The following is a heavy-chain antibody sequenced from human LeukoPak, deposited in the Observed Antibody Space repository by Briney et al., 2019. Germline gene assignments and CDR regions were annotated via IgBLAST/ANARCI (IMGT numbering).Heavy chain of an antibody. CDR3: ARRGGSGSYPYDY. CDR2: IHYSGST. CDR1: GGSISSYY. Sequence: PSETLSLTCTVSGGSISSYYWSWIRQPPGKGLEWIGYIHYSGSTNYNPSLKSRVTISVDTSKNQFSLKLSSVSAADTAVYYCARRGGSGSYPYDYWGQGTLVTVSS. J-gene: IGHJ4*02. D-gene: IGHD1-26*01. V-gene: IGHV4-59*08.